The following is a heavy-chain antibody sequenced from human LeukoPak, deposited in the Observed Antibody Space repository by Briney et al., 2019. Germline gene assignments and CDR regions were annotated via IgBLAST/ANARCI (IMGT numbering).Heavy chain of an antibody. V-gene: IGHV3-23*01. CDR3: ASRGHVGSGTYSPYDY. J-gene: IGHJ4*02. CDR1: GFTFSNFA. D-gene: IGHD3-10*01. Sequence: GGSLRLPCAASGFTFSNFAMSWVRQAPGKGLEWVSVISGSGSRTYYADSVKGRFTISRDNSRNTIYLQMTSLRAEDTAVYYCASRGHVGSGTYSPYDYWGQGTLVSVSS. CDR2: ISGSGSRT.